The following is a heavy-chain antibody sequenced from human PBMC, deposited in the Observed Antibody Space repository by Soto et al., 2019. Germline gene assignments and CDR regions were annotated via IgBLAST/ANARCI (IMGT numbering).Heavy chain of an antibody. CDR2: INHSGTI. CDR1: GWSFSGYY. CDR3: TRADRTLVTSYSLDV. Sequence: SETLSLTCAFYGWSFSGYYWTWIRPPPGKGLEWIGEINHSGTINFNPSLKSRLTISLDTSKKHFSLKLSSVTDADTAAYYCTRADRTLVTSYSLDVWGQGTTVNVSS. J-gene: IGHJ6*02. D-gene: IGHD2-21*02. V-gene: IGHV4-34*01.